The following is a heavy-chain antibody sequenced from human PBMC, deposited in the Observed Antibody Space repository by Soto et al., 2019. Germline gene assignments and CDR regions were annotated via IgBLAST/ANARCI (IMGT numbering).Heavy chain of an antibody. D-gene: IGHD4-4*01. Sequence: EAQLSESGGGLVQPGGSLRLSCAASGFTFSTYPMSWVRQAPGKGLEWVSGIRGSGISTYYADSVKGRFTISRDNSKNPVFLQMNRLRGEDTAVYYCAKPPVITASYYYYDMDVWGQGTTVTVSS. V-gene: IGHV3-23*01. CDR1: GFTFSTYP. J-gene: IGHJ6*02. CDR3: AKPPVITASYYYYDMDV. CDR2: IRGSGIST.